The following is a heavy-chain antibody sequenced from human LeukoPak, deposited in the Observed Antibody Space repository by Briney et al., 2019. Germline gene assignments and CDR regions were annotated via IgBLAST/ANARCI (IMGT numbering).Heavy chain of an antibody. CDR1: GFTFSSYE. J-gene: IGHJ4*02. CDR3: ARDFGRWFLDY. D-gene: IGHD4-23*01. V-gene: IGHV3-48*03. CDR2: IRSRGGTI. Sequence: GGSLRLSCAASGFTFSSYEMNWVRQAPGKGLEWVSYIRSRGGTIYYADSVKGRFTISRDNAKNSLYLQMNSLRAEDTAVYYCARDFGRWFLDYWGQGTLVTVSS.